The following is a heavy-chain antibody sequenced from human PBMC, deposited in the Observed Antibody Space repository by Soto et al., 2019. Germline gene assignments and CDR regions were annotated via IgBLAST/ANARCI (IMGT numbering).Heavy chain of an antibody. Sequence: QVQLVQSGAEVKKPGSSLKVSCKVFRETLNCNPIGWVRQAPGQGLEWVGGIVPLSDRTNYAQELQGRVTVPADGSTSTVYMELSNLKSDDTAVYYCARKSGRDCHSGGGCFSLDVWGQGSLITVSS. CDR1: RETLNCNP. CDR3: ARKSGRDCHSGGGCFSLDV. J-gene: IGHJ4*02. D-gene: IGHD2-15*01. CDR2: IVPLSDRT. V-gene: IGHV1-69*01.